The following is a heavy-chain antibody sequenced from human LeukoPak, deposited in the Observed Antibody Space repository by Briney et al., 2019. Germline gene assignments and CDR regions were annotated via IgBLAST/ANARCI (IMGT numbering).Heavy chain of an antibody. CDR3: ARDMGTYYYGSGTRGWFDP. CDR1: GGSIRSSSNY. J-gene: IGHJ5*02. V-gene: IGHV4-39*07. CDR2: IYYSGST. Sequence: SETLSLTCTVSGGSIRSSSNYWGWIRQPPGKGLEWIGSIYYSGSTHYNSSLKSRVTISVDMSENQFSLKLSSVTAADTAVYYCARDMGTYYYGSGTRGWFDPWGQGTLVTVSS. D-gene: IGHD3-10*01.